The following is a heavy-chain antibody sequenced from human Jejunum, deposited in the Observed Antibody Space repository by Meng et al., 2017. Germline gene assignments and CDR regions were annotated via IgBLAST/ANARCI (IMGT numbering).Heavy chain of an antibody. Sequence: VQLVESGAEVINPGSSVKLSCKPSGGTFSSDAMSWVRQAPGQGLEWMGGIIPIFGPTNYAQKFQGRLTITADESTSTAYMELSGLRSEDTALYYCARGAVMATSYYFEYWGQGSLVTVSS. CDR1: GGTFSSDA. CDR3: ARGAVMATSYYFEY. D-gene: IGHD5-24*01. V-gene: IGHV1-69*01. J-gene: IGHJ4*02. CDR2: IIPIFGPT.